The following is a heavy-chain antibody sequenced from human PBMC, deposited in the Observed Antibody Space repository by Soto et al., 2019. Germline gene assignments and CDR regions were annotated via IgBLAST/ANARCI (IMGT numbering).Heavy chain of an antibody. D-gene: IGHD4-17*01. Sequence: QLQLQESGSGLVKPSQTLSLTCAVSGGSISSGGYSWSWIRQPPGKGLEWIGYIYHSGSTYYNPSLKRRVTISVDRSKNQFSLKLSSVTAADTAVYYCARAVQNPNATVVGFDYWGQGTLVTVSS. CDR2: IYHSGST. V-gene: IGHV4-30-2*01. CDR3: ARAVQNPNATVVGFDY. J-gene: IGHJ4*02. CDR1: GGSISSGGYS.